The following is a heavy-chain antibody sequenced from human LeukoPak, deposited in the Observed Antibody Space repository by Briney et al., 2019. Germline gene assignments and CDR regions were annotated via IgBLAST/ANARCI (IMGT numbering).Heavy chain of an antibody. J-gene: IGHJ4*02. D-gene: IGHD6-19*01. CDR3: AKGEFGSGWPN. V-gene: IGHV3-23*01. CDR2: ISNSGVSR. CDR1: GFTFSSYA. Sequence: GGSLRLSCAASGFTFSSYAMNWVRQAPRKGLEWVSGISNSGVSRDYADSVKGRFTISRDNSKNTLYLQMNNLRAEDTAVYYCAKGEFGSGWPNLGQRTLVTVSS.